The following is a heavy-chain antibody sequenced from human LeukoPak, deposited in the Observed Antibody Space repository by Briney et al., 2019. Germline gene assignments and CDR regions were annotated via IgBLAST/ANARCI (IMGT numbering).Heavy chain of an antibody. V-gene: IGHV1-46*01. D-gene: IGHD1-26*01. CDR1: GYTFTSYY. Sequence: ASVKVSCKSAGYTFTSYYMHWVRQAPRQGLEWIGIINPSGGSTSYAQKFQGRVTMTRDMSTSTVYMELSSLRSEDTAVYYCAKQSFEAMGATYFDYWGQGTLVTVSS. CDR3: AKQSFEAMGATYFDY. CDR2: INPSGGST. J-gene: IGHJ4*02.